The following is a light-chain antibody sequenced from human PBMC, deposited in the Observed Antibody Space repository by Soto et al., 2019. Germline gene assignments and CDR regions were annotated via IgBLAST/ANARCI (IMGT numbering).Light chain of an antibody. Sequence: EIVLTQSPGTLSLSLGERATLSCRASQSVTSSYLAWYQQKPGQAPRLLIYGASSRASGIPDRFSGSGSGADFTLTISRLEPEDFAVYYCQQYGTSPEWTFGQGTKVDI. CDR3: QQYGTSPEWT. V-gene: IGKV3-20*01. CDR2: GAS. J-gene: IGKJ1*01. CDR1: QSVTSSY.